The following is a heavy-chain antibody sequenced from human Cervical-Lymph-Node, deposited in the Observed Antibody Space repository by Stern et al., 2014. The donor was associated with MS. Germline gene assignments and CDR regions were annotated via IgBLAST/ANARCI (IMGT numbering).Heavy chain of an antibody. V-gene: IGHV3-20*01. D-gene: IGHD2-8*02. Sequence: EVQLVESGGGVVPPGRSLRLSCAASGFTFEDYGMRWVRQGPGQGLEWVAAINWNGGRTFYAGAVQGRFTISRDNAKNSLYLQMNSLRAEDTALYHCARAFCTGGVCYSFPFYGMDVWGQGTTVTVSS. CDR2: INWNGGRT. J-gene: IGHJ6*02. CDR3: ARAFCTGGVCYSFPFYGMDV. CDR1: GFTFEDYG.